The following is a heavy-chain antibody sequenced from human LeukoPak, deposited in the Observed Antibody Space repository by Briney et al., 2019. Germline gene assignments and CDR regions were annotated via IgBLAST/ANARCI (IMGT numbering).Heavy chain of an antibody. CDR1: GGSISSGSYY. CDR2: IYTSGST. J-gene: IGHJ3*02. Sequence: SETLSLTCTVSGGSISSGSYYWSWIRQPAGKGLEWIGRIYTSGSTNYNPSLKSRVTISVDTSKNQFSLKLSSVTAADTAVYYCATHYWYSSSWPRPFDIWGQGTMVTVSS. CDR3: ATHYWYSSSWPRPFDI. V-gene: IGHV4-61*02. D-gene: IGHD6-13*01.